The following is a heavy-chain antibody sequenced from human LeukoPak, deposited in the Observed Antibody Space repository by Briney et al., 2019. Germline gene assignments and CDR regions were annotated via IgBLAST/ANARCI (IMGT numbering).Heavy chain of an antibody. J-gene: IGHJ4*02. D-gene: IGHD5-18*01. CDR2: IYYSGST. V-gene: IGHV4-39*07. CDR3: ARDRRDTSMVWDY. CDR1: GGSISSSSYY. Sequence: PSETLSLTCTVSGGSISSSSYYWGWIRQPPGKGLEWIGSIYYSGSTYYNPSLKSRVTISVDTSKNQFSLKMRSVTAADTAVYYCARDRRDTSMVWDYWGQGTLVTVSS.